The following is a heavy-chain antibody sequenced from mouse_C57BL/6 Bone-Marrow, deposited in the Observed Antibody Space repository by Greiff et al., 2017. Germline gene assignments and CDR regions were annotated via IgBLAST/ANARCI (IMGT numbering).Heavy chain of an antibody. V-gene: IGHV7-3*01. CDR1: GFTFTDYY. CDR3: ARYGSSYEAGFAY. J-gene: IGHJ3*01. CDR2: IRNKANGYTT. Sequence: EVKLQESGGGLVQPGGSLSLSCAASGFTFTDYYMSWVRQPPGKALEWLGFIRNKANGYTTEYSASVKGRFTISRDNSQSILYLQMNALRAEDSATYYGARYGSSYEAGFAYWGQGTLVTVSA. D-gene: IGHD1-1*01.